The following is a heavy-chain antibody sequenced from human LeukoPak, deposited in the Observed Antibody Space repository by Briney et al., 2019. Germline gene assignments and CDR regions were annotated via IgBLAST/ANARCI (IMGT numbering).Heavy chain of an antibody. CDR1: GFTFSSYG. J-gene: IGHJ4*02. Sequence: GRSLRLSCAASGFTFSSYGMHWVRQAPGKGLEWVAVIWYDGSNKYYADSVKGRFTISRDNSKNTLYLQMNSLRAEDTAVYYCAKSSGYYDSSGEIDYWGQGTLVTVSS. V-gene: IGHV3-33*06. D-gene: IGHD3-22*01. CDR3: AKSSGYYDSSGEIDY. CDR2: IWYDGSNK.